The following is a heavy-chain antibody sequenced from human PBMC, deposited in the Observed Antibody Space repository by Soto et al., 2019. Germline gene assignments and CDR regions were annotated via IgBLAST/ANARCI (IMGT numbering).Heavy chain of an antibody. J-gene: IGHJ3*02. CDR3: AKGGYYSLFDI. Sequence: GGSLRLSCVASGFPFSIYAMSWVRQTPGKGLEWVSGISGGGGRTYYADSVKGRFTISRDNSNNTLSLQMHILRVEDTAVYFCAKGGYYSLFDIWGQGTMVTVSS. CDR2: ISGGGGRT. CDR1: GFPFSIYA. V-gene: IGHV3-23*01. D-gene: IGHD3-16*01.